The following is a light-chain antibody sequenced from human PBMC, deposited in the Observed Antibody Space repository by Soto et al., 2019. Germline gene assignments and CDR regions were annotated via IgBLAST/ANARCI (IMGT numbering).Light chain of an antibody. CDR2: LGS. J-gene: IGKJ2*01. CDR3: MQALQVPHT. V-gene: IGKV2-28*01. CDR1: QSLLYSNGYNY. Sequence: DIVMTQSPLSLPVTPGEPASISCRSSQSLLYSNGYNYLDWYVQKPGQSPQLLIYLGSNRASGVXDXXSGSASRTDFTLKISRVEAEDVGVYYCMQALQVPHTFGQGTKLEIK.